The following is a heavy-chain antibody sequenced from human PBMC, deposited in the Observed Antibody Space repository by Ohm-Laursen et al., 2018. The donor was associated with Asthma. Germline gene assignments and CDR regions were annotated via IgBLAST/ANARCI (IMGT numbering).Heavy chain of an antibody. CDR3: ARGDYDSSGSFDY. CDR2: IYYSGST. CDR1: GGSISSGDYY. J-gene: IGHJ4*02. V-gene: IGHV4-30-4*01. Sequence: SQTLSLTCTVSGGSISSGDYYWSWIRQPPGKGLEWIGYIYYSGSTYYNPSLKSRVTISVDTSKNQFSLKLSSVTAADTAVYYCARGDYDSSGSFDYWGQGTLVTVSS. D-gene: IGHD3-22*01.